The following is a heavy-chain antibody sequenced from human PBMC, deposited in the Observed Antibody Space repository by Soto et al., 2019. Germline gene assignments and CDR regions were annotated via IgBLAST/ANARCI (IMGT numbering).Heavy chain of an antibody. Sequence: PSETLSLTCTVSGGSISSGGYYWSWIRQHPGKGLEWIGYIYYSGSTYYNPSLKSRVTISVDTSKNQFSMKLSSVTAADTAVYYCARLYSQDYDSSGYYYDYWGQGTLVTVSS. D-gene: IGHD3-22*01. CDR2: IYYSGST. CDR1: GGSISSGGYY. V-gene: IGHV4-31*03. CDR3: ARLYSQDYDSSGYYYDY. J-gene: IGHJ4*02.